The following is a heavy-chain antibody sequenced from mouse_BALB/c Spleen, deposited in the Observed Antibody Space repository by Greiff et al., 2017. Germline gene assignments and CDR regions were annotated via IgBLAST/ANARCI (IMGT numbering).Heavy chain of an antibody. CDR2: IWGDGST. D-gene: IGHD2-4*01. J-gene: IGHJ4*01. CDR1: GFSLTSYG. Sequence: VQLQQSGPGLVAPSQSLSITCTVSGFSLTSYGVSWVRQPPGKGLEWLGVIWGDGSTNYHSALISRLSISKDNSKSQVFFKMNSLQANDTAIYYCARIPPMITTKGYAMDYWGQGTSVTVSS. CDR3: ARIPPMITTKGYAMDY. V-gene: IGHV2-3*01.